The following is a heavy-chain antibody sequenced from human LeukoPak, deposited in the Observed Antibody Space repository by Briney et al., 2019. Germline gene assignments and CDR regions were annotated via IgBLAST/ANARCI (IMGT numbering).Heavy chain of an antibody. V-gene: IGHV3-21*01. J-gene: IGHJ6*03. Sequence: GGSLRLSCAASGFTFSSYGMRWVRQAPGKGLEWVSSISTSSSYIYYADSVKGRFTISRDNAKDSLYLQMNSLRAEDTAVYYCARAYSGRYGLGYYYMDVWGKGTTVTISS. CDR1: GFTFSSYG. CDR3: ARAYSGRYGLGYYYMDV. D-gene: IGHD1-26*01. CDR2: ISTSSSYI.